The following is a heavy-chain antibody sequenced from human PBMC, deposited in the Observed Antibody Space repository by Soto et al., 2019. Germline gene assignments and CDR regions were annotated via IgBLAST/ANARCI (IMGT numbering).Heavy chain of an antibody. CDR1: GYTLTELS. CDR2: FDPEDGET. CDR3: ATNFYDSSEDYYYYYGMDV. Sequence: SVKVSCKVSGYTLTELSMHWVRQAPGKGLEWMGGFDPEDGETIYAQKFQGRVTMTEDTSTDTAYMELSSLRSEDTAVYYCATNFYDSSEDYYYYYGMDVWGQGTTVTVSS. V-gene: IGHV1-24*01. D-gene: IGHD3-22*01. J-gene: IGHJ6*02.